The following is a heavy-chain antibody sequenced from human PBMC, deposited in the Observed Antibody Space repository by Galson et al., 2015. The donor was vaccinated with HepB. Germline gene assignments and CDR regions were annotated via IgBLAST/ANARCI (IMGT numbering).Heavy chain of an antibody. V-gene: IGHV3-30-3*01. D-gene: IGHD2-2*01. CDR2: ISYDGSNK. CDR3: ARDERSCSSTSCYGRRDYYYYYGMDV. Sequence: SLRLSCAASGFTFSSYAMHWVRQAPGKGLEWVAVISYDGSNKYYADSVKGRFTISRDNSKNTLYLQMNSLRAEDTAVYYCARDERSCSSTSCYGRRDYYYYYGMDVWGQGTTVTASS. CDR1: GFTFSSYA. J-gene: IGHJ6*02.